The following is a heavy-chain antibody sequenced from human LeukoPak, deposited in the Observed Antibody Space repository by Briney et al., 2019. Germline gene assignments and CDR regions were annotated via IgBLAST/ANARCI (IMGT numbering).Heavy chain of an antibody. CDR1: RFIFSSYG. CDR2: VWNDGSNK. CDR3: ARDRSGSYDAFDI. V-gene: IGHV3-33*01. Sequence: PRRSLRLSRVASRFIFSSYGMHWVRQAPRTGLEWVAVVWNDGSNKYYADSVKGRVTISRDNPKNTLYVQMNSLRAEDTAVYYCARDRSGSYDAFDIWGQRTMVTVS. J-gene: IGHJ3*02. D-gene: IGHD1-26*01.